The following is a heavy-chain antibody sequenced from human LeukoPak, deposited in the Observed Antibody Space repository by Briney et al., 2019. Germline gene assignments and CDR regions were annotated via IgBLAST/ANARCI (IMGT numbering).Heavy chain of an antibody. CDR3: ARHPLAGVTEMLAWFDP. CDR1: GGSISSSSYY. J-gene: IGHJ5*02. CDR2: IYYRGST. D-gene: IGHD2-21*02. Sequence: SETLSLTCTVSGGSISSSSYYWGWIRQPPGKGLEWIGTIYYRGSTYYNPSLKSRVTISVDTSKKQFSLKLSSVTAADTAVYYCARHPLAGVTEMLAWFDPWGQGTLVIVSS. V-gene: IGHV4-39*01.